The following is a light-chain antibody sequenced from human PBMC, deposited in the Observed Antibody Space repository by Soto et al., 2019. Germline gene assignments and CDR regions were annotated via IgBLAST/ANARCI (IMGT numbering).Light chain of an antibody. Sequence: EIVLTQSPATLSLSPGERATLSCRASQSVSRYLAWYQQKPGQAPRLLIYDASSRATGTPARFSGSGSGTDFTLTISSLEPEDFPTYYCQQLFTYPPTFGPGTKVDIK. CDR2: DAS. CDR3: QQLFTYPPT. J-gene: IGKJ3*01. V-gene: IGKV3-11*01. CDR1: QSVSRY.